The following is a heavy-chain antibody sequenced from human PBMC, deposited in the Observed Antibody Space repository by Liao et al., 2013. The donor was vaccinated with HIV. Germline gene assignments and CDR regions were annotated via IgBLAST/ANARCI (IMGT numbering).Heavy chain of an antibody. CDR3: ARAGGGGYSYATGLHRPFDY. Sequence: QVQLQESGPGLVKPSETLSLTCTVSGGSISSSYWSWIRQPAGKGLEWIGRIYSSGSTNYNPSLKSRVTMSLDTSKNQFSLKVTSVTAADTAVYYCARAGGGGYSYATGLHRPFDYWGQGTLVTVSS. D-gene: IGHD5-18*01. CDR1: GGSISSSY. CDR2: IYSSGST. V-gene: IGHV4-4*07. J-gene: IGHJ4*02.